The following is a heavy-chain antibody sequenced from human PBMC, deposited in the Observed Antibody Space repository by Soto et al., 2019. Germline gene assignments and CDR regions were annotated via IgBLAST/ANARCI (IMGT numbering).Heavy chain of an antibody. Sequence: GGFLRLSCAASGFTFSDYYMSWIRQAPGKGLEWVSYISSSGSTIYYADSVKGRFTISRDNAKNSLYLQMNSLRAEDTAVYYCAREGGSGRNYYYYYYMDVWGKGTTVTVSS. J-gene: IGHJ6*03. CDR3: AREGGSGRNYYYYYYMDV. CDR1: GFTFSDYY. D-gene: IGHD3-10*01. CDR2: ISSSGSTI. V-gene: IGHV3-11*01.